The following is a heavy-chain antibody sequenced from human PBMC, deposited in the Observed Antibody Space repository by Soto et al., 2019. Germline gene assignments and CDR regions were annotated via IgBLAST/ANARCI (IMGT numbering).Heavy chain of an antibody. CDR2: INPNSGGT. Sequence: ASVKVSCKASGYTFTGYYMHWVRQAPGQGLEWMGWINPNSGGTNYAQKFQGWVTMTRDTSISTAYMELSRLRSDDTAVYYCARDPYDSSGYFVDYWGQGTLVTVSS. J-gene: IGHJ4*02. CDR1: GYTFTGYY. V-gene: IGHV1-2*04. CDR3: ARDPYDSSGYFVDY. D-gene: IGHD3-22*01.